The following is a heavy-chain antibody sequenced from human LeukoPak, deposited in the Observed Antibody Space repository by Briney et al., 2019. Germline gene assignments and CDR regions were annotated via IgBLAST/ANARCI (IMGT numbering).Heavy chain of an antibody. J-gene: IGHJ5*02. CDR1: GYIFTSYG. CDR3: AREARLLPYTNWFAP. D-gene: IGHD2-2*01. CDR2: IRALNGQT. Sequence: SVKVSCKATGYIFTSYGISWTRQATGQGLEWMGWIRALNGQTNYAQKLQGRVTMTTDTPPRTQYIWLSSVRSQNTAVYICAREARLLPYTNWFAPWGKGTLVTAS. V-gene: IGHV1-18*01.